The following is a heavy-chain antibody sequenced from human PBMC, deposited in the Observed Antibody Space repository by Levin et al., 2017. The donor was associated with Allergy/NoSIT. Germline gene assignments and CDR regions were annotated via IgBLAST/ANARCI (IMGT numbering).Heavy chain of an antibody. V-gene: IGHV3-23*01. CDR1: GFTFRSYA. D-gene: IGHD2/OR15-2a*01. CDR2: IGSAGST. CDR3: AKGGISSAGGIDS. Sequence: PGGSLRLSCAASGFTFRSYAMSWVRQAPGKGLEWVSSIGSAGSTSYADSVKGRFTISRDNPKNTVYLQLNSLRAEDTAVYYCAKGGISSAGGIDSWGQGTLVTVSS. J-gene: IGHJ4*02.